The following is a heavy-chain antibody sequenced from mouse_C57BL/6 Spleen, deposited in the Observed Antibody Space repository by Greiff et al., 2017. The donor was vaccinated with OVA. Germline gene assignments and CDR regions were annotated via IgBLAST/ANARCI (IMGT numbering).Heavy chain of an antibody. Sequence: QVQLQQPGAELVKPGASVKLSCKASGYTFTSYWMHWVKQRPGQGLEWIGMIHPNSGSTNYNEKFKSKATLTVDKSSSTAYMQLSSLTSEDSAVYYCARESSGSSHWYFDVWGTGTTVTVAS. CDR1: GYTFTSYW. D-gene: IGHD1-1*01. CDR3: ARESSGSSHWYFDV. J-gene: IGHJ1*03. CDR2: IHPNSGST. V-gene: IGHV1-64*01.